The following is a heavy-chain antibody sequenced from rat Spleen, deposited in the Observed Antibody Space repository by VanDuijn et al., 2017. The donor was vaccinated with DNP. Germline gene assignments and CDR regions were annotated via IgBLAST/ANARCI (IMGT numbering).Heavy chain of an antibody. Sequence: QVQLKETGPGLVQPTQTLSITCTVSGFSLTSYYIQWVRQTPGKGLEWMGFIRPGGTTEYNSALKSRLSISRDTSKSQVFLKMNSVQTEDTAMYFCARSDYGEGFAYWGQGVMVTVSS. D-gene: IGHD1-11*01. CDR2: IRPGGTT. CDR1: GFSLTSYY. CDR3: ARSDYGEGFAY. J-gene: IGHJ2*01. V-gene: IGHV2-65*01.